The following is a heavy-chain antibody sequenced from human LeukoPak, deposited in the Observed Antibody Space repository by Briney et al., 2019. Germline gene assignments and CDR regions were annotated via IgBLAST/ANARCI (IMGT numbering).Heavy chain of an antibody. D-gene: IGHD4-17*01. CDR1: GFNFGNSY. Sequence: GGSLRLSCVASGFNFGNSYMSWVRQAPGEGLEWLALIKEDGSETFYVDSMKGPFTISRDNAKNSLFLRVNGLRGEDTAVYYCARDIAYGAFDIWGQGTMVTISS. V-gene: IGHV3-7*01. CDR2: IKEDGSET. J-gene: IGHJ3*02. CDR3: ARDIAYGAFDI.